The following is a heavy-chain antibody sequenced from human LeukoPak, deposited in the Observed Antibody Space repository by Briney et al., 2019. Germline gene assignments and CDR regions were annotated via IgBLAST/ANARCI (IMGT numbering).Heavy chain of an antibody. D-gene: IGHD3-10*01. V-gene: IGHV4-34*01. CDR3: ARAGDGLGSRLDY. J-gene: IGHJ4*02. Sequence: SETLSLTCAVYGGSFSGYYWSWIRQPPGKGLEWIGEINHSGSTNYNPSPKSRVTISVDTSKNQFSLKLSSVTAADTAVYYCARAGDGLGSRLDYWGQGTLVTVSS. CDR1: GGSFSGYY. CDR2: INHSGST.